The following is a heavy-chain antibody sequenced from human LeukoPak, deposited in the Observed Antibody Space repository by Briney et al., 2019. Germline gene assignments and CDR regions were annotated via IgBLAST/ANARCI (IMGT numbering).Heavy chain of an antibody. J-gene: IGHJ4*02. D-gene: IGHD3-10*01. V-gene: IGHV4-39*01. CDR1: GGSISSDNYY. CDR2: IYYSGTT. Sequence: SETLSLTCTVSGGSISSDNYYWGWIRQPPGKGLEWIGSIYYSGTTYYNPPLKSRVTISVDTSKNQFSLKLSSVTAADTALYYCAKHYMGSSYNHGLDCWGQGTLVTVSS. CDR3: AKHYMGSSYNHGLDC.